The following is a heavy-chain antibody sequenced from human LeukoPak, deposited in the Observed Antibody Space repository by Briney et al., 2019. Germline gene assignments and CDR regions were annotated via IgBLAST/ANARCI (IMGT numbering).Heavy chain of an antibody. Sequence: GASLKISCKGSGYSFTSYWIGWVRPLPGKGLEWMGIIYPGDSDTRYSPSFQGQVTISADKSISTAYLQWSSPKASDTAMYYCAGHRGAAAVWVYFDYWGQGTLVTVSS. V-gene: IGHV5-51*01. CDR2: IYPGDSDT. CDR3: AGHRGAAAVWVYFDY. J-gene: IGHJ4*02. CDR1: GYSFTSYW. D-gene: IGHD6-13*01.